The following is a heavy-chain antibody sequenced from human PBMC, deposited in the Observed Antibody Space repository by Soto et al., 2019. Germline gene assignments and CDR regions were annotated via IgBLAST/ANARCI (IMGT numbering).Heavy chain of an antibody. CDR3: ARGPNHYGRVFDY. J-gene: IGHJ4*02. CDR2: INHSGST. V-gene: IGHV4-34*01. Sequence: SETLSLTCAVYGGSFSGYYWSWIRQPPGKGLEWIGEINHSGSTNYNPSLKSRVTISVDTSKNQFSLKLSSVTAADTAVYYCARGPNHYGRVFDYWGQGTLVTSPQ. D-gene: IGHD4-17*01. CDR1: GGSFSGYY.